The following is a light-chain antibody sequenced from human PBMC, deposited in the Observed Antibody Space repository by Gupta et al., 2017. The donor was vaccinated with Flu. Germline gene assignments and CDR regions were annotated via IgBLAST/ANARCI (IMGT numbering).Light chain of an antibody. CDR2: GAS. CDR3: QQYNNWPGA. CDR1: QSVSGN. V-gene: IGKV3-15*01. J-gene: IGKJ4*01. Sequence: PATLSVSPGERATLCCRASQSVSGNLAWYQQKPGQAPRLLIHGASTRATGIPARFSGGGSGTEFTLTISSLQSEDFAVYYCQQYNNWPGAFGGGTKVEIK.